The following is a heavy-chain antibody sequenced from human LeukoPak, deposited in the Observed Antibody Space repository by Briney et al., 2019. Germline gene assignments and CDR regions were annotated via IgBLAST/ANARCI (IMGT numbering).Heavy chain of an antibody. J-gene: IGHJ5*02. CDR3: ARVHSYGNWFDP. D-gene: IGHD5-18*01. Sequence: ASVKVSCKACGYTFTSYGISWVRQAPGQGLEWMGWISAYNGNTNYAQKLQGRVTMTTDTSTSTAYMELRSLRSDDTAVYYCARVHSYGNWFDPWGQGTLVTVSS. V-gene: IGHV1-18*01. CDR2: ISAYNGNT. CDR1: GYTFTSYG.